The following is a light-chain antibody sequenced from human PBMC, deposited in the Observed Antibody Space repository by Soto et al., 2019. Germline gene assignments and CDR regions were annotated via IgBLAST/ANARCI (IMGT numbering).Light chain of an antibody. CDR3: LQSYVITRT. J-gene: IGKJ1*01. Sequence: DIQMTQSPSSLSASVGDRVTITCRASQSISNYLHWYQQKPGEAPKLLMYAASSLQSGVPSRFSGSGSGTDFTLTISSLQPEDFATYYCLQSYVITRTFGQGT. V-gene: IGKV1-39*01. CDR1: QSISNY. CDR2: AAS.